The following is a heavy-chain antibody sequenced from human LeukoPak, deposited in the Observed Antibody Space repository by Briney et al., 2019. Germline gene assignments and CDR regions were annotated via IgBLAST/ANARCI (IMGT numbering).Heavy chain of an antibody. J-gene: IGHJ4*02. CDR2: IYYSGST. CDR3: ARVAAAGNDY. D-gene: IGHD6-13*01. Sequence: SETLSLTCTASGGSISSYYWSWIRQPPGKGLEWIGYIYYSGSTNCNPSLKSRVTISVDTSKNQFSLKLSSVTAADTAVYYCARVAAAGNDYWGQGTLVRVSS. CDR1: GGSISSYY. V-gene: IGHV4-59*01.